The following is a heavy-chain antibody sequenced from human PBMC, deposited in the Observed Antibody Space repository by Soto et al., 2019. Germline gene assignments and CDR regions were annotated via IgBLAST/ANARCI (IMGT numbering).Heavy chain of an antibody. Sequence: SLRLSCAASGFTFSSYGMLWVRQAPGKGLEWVANINKDGSEEYYVDSVKGRFTISRDNAKNSLYLQMNSLRGEDTAVYYCARRHYDSSGYLPHFDYWGQGTLVTVSS. CDR2: INKDGSEE. CDR1: GFTFSSYG. CDR3: ARRHYDSSGYLPHFDY. V-gene: IGHV3-7*01. J-gene: IGHJ4*02. D-gene: IGHD3-22*01.